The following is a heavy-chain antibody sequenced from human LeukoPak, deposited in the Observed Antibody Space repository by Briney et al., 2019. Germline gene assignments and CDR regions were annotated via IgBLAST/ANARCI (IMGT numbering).Heavy chain of an antibody. J-gene: IGHJ4*02. Sequence: GGSLRLSCAASGFTISSYAMSWVRQAPGKGLEWVSTISGSGGSTYYADSVKGRFTISRDNSKNTLYLQMDSLRAEDTAVYYCAKNEYYYDSSGYYYSYWGQGTLVTVSS. D-gene: IGHD3-22*01. CDR3: AKNEYYYDSSGYYYSY. V-gene: IGHV3-23*01. CDR1: GFTISSYA. CDR2: ISGSGGST.